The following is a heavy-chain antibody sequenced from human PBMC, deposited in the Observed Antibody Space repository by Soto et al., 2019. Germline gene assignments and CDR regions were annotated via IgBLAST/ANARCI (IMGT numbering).Heavy chain of an antibody. CDR1: GFTFSNHA. Sequence: GGSLRLSCAASGFTFSNHAMTWVRQTPVKGLERVSVIRGNGDTIYYADSVKGRFTISRDNSRNTLYLQMNSLRVEDSAVYFCAKQQGPGTPYYYAMDVWGQGTTDTVSS. V-gene: IGHV3-23*01. CDR3: AKQQGPGTPYYYAMDV. D-gene: IGHD2-15*01. J-gene: IGHJ6*02. CDR2: IRGNGDTI.